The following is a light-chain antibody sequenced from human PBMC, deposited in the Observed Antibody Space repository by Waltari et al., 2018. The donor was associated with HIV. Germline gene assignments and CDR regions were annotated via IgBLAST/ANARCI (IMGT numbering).Light chain of an antibody. J-gene: IGLJ1*01. Sequence: QSALTKPPSTSGTPGQRVTMSCSGSSSNVGRDNVYWYQQIPGTAPKLLIYKDYQRPSGVPDRFSGSKSGTSASLAISGLRSEDEADYYCAAWDNILSGYVFGTGTKVTVL. CDR3: AAWDNILSGYV. V-gene: IGLV1-47*01. CDR1: SSNVGRDN. CDR2: KDY.